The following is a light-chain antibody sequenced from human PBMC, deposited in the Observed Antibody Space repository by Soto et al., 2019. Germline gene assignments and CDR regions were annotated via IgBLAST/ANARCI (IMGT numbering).Light chain of an antibody. CDR1: NSDVGSYNP. CDR2: EVT. Sequence: QSVLTQPACVSGSPRQSITISCTGTNSDVGSYNPVSWFQQHPGKAPKLVIYEVTKRPSGVSDRFSGSKSGNTASLTISGLQAEDEADYYCFSYAGDSVYVFGTGTKVTVL. CDR3: FSYAGDSVYV. V-gene: IGLV2-23*02. J-gene: IGLJ1*01.